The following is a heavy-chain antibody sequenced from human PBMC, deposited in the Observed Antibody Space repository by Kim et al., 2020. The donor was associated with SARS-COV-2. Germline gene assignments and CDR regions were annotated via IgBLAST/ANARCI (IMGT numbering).Heavy chain of an antibody. V-gene: IGHV1-24*01. CDR1: GYTLTELS. D-gene: IGHD6-19*01. CDR3: ATCPPGQWLAPFDY. CDR2: FDPEDGET. Sequence: ASVKVSCKVSGYTLTELSMHWVRQAPGKGLEWMGGFDPEDGETIYAQKFQGRVTMTEDTSTDTAYMELSSLRSEDTAVYYCATCPPGQWLAPFDYWGQGTLVTVSS. J-gene: IGHJ4*02.